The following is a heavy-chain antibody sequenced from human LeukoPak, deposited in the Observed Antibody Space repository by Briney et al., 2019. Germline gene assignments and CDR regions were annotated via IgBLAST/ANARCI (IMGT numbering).Heavy chain of an antibody. D-gene: IGHD1-26*01. J-gene: IGHJ6*02. V-gene: IGHV1-69*13. Sequence: SVNVSCKASGGTFSSYAISWVRQAPGQGLEWMGGIIPIFGTANYAQKFQGRVTITADESTSTAYMELSSLRSEDTAVYYCATGGSYPLDYYYYYGMDVWGQGTTVTVSS. CDR2: IIPIFGTA. CDR3: ATGGSYPLDYYYYYGMDV. CDR1: GGTFSSYA.